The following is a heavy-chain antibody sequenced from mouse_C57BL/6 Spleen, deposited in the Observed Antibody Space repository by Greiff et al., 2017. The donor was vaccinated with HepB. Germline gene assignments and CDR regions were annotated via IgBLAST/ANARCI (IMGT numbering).Heavy chain of an antibody. V-gene: IGHV1-52*01. CDR3: ARGDYSKGDYFDY. J-gene: IGHJ2*01. Sequence: VQLQQPGAELVRPGSSVKLSCKASGYTFTSYWMHWVKQRPIQGLEWIGNIDPSDSETHYNQKFKDKATLTVDKSSSTAYMQLSSLTSEDSAVYYCARGDYSKGDYFDYWGQGTTLTVSS. CDR1: GYTFTSYW. D-gene: IGHD2-5*01. CDR2: IDPSDSET.